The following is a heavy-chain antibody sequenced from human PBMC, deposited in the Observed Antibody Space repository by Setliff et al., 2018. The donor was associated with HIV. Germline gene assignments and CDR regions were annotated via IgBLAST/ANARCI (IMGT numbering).Heavy chain of an antibody. CDR1: GYTFINYD. Sequence: ASVKVSCKASGYTFINYDICWVRQAAGQGFEWVGWMNPKSGNTGHAQKFQGRVTLTSDTSISTAYMVLSSLKSEDTAVYYCARSPAGSAGTEYDYWSLGSLVTVSS. J-gene: IGHJ4*02. D-gene: IGHD6-13*01. V-gene: IGHV1-8*02. CDR2: MNPKSGNT. CDR3: ARSPAGSAGTEYDY.